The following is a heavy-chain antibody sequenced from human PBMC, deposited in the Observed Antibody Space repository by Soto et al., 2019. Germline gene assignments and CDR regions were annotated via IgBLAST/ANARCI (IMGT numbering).Heavy chain of an antibody. D-gene: IGHD3-3*01. J-gene: IGHJ4*02. CDR3: ARDLGEEWLFDY. V-gene: IGHV3-66*01. Sequence: GGSLRLSCAASGFTVSSNYMSWVRQAPGKGLEWVSVIYSGGSTYYADSVKGRFTISRDNSKNTLYLQMNSLRAEDTAVYYCARDLGEEWLFDYWGQGTLVTVSS. CDR1: GFTVSSNY. CDR2: IYSGGST.